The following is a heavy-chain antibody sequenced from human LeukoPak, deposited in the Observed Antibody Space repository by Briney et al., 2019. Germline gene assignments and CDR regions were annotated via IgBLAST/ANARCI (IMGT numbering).Heavy chain of an antibody. Sequence: PSDTLSLTCTVSGGXISSYYWSWIRQPPGKGLEWIGYIYYSGSSNYNPSLKSRVTISVDTSKNQFSLKLSSVTAADTAMYYCARLGIAVAGTRYLQHWGQGTLVTVSS. D-gene: IGHD6-19*01. CDR3: ARLGIAVAGTRYLQH. J-gene: IGHJ1*01. CDR2: IYYSGSS. V-gene: IGHV4-59*07. CDR1: GGXISSYY.